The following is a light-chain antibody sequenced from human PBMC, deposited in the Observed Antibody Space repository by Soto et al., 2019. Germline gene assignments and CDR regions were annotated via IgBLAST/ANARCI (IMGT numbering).Light chain of an antibody. V-gene: IGLV2-14*03. J-gene: IGLJ2*01. Sequence: QSALTQPASVSGSPGQSITISCTGTSSDIGRYNFVSWYQQHPGKAPKLMIYDVSDRPSGVSNRFSGSKSGNTASLTISGLQAEDEADYYCASYISSTTLDVVXXXGTKLTVL. CDR3: ASYISSTTLDVV. CDR1: SSDIGRYNF. CDR2: DVS.